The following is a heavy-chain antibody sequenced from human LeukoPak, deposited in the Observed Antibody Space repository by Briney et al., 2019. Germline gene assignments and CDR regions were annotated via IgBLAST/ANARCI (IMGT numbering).Heavy chain of an antibody. Sequence: PSETLSLTCTVSGGSIRSGSHYWAWIRQPPGKGLEWIGSMYYSGSTYYNPSLENRVTISIDTSKNHFSLKLSSLSAADTSVYYCAKRDDSGGNLVDLWGQGTLVTVS. V-gene: IGHV4-39*02. CDR3: AKRDDSGGNLVDL. J-gene: IGHJ4*02. D-gene: IGHD3-22*01. CDR2: MYYSGST. CDR1: GGSIRSGSHY.